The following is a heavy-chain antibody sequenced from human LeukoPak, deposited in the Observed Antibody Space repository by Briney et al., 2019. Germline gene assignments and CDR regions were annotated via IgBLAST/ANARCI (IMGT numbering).Heavy chain of an antibody. CDR2: ISGSGGST. CDR3: AKDEGIVGATTTDY. D-gene: IGHD1-26*01. J-gene: IGHJ4*02. V-gene: IGHV3-23*01. CDR1: GFTFSSYA. Sequence: PGGSLRLSCAASGFTFSSYAMSWVRQAPGKGLEWVSAISGSGGSTYYADSVKGRFTISRDNSKNTLYLQMNSLRAEDTAVYYCAKDEGIVGATTTDYWGQGILVTVSS.